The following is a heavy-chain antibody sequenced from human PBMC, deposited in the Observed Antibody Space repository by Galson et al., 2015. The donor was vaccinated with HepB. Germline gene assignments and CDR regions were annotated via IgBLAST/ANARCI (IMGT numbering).Heavy chain of an antibody. CDR3: AREDTIFGVNIHYYSGLDV. CDR1: GFPLRNYA. CDR2: ISSSGAST. J-gene: IGHJ6*02. V-gene: IGHV3-23*01. D-gene: IGHD3-3*01. Sequence: SLRLSCAASGFPLRNYAMSWVRQAPGKGLEWVSSISSSGASTFYADFVKGRFTISRDNSKNTLFLQLNSLSAEDTAVYYCAREDTIFGVNIHYYSGLDVRGQGTTVTVSS.